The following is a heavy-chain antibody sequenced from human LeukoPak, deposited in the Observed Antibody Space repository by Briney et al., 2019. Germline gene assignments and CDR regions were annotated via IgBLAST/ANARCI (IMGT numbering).Heavy chain of an antibody. Sequence: GGSLRLSCAASGFTFSSYSMNWARQAPGKGLEWVSYISSSSSTIYYADSVKGRFTISRDNAKNSLYLQMNSLRAEDTAVYYCARDRDTAMVPFDYWGQGTLVTVSS. CDR1: GFTFSSYS. V-gene: IGHV3-48*04. J-gene: IGHJ4*02. CDR3: ARDRDTAMVPFDY. D-gene: IGHD5-18*01. CDR2: ISSSSSTI.